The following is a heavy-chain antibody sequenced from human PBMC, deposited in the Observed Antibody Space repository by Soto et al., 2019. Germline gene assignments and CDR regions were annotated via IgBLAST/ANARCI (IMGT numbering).Heavy chain of an antibody. CDR2: IRSGGSPL. D-gene: IGHD2-15*01. J-gene: IGHJ6*03. CDR1: GFTFSDYY. CDR3: ARTVYCSGGSRLFNYNYYMDV. V-gene: IGHV3-11*01. Sequence: GGSLRLSCAASGFTFSDYYMTWIRQAPGKGLEWVSYIRSGGSPLYYADSVKGRFTISRDNAKNSLYLQMNRLRAEDTAVYYCARTVYCSGGSRLFNYNYYMDVWGKGTTVTVSS.